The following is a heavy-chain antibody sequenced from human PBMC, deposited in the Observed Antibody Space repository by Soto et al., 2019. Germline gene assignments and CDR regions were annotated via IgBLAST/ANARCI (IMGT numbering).Heavy chain of an antibody. CDR1: GFTFSSYA. J-gene: IGHJ4*02. D-gene: IGHD2-2*01. Sequence: EVQLLESGGGLVQPGGSLRLSCAASGFTFSSYAMSWVRQAPGKGLEWVSAISGSGGSTYYADSVKGRFTISRDNSNNTLYLQMTSLRAEDTAVYYFAKPSGPGYCSSTSCYDVDYWGQGTLVNVSS. CDR3: AKPSGPGYCSSTSCYDVDY. V-gene: IGHV3-23*01. CDR2: ISGSGGST.